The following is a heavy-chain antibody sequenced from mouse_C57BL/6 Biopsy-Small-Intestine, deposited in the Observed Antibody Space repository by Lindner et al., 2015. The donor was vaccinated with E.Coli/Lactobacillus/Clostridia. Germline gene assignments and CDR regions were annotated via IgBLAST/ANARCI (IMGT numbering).Heavy chain of an antibody. V-gene: IGHV1-84*02. CDR3: ARDSGSSTYTNDY. Sequence: SVKVSCKASGYTFTSHAIHWVRQAPGQRLEWMGWINAGNGDTKYSQKLQGRVTITRDTSASTAYMEVSSLRSEDTAVYYCARDSGSSTYTNDYWGQGTLVTVSS. D-gene: IGHD3-1*01. CDR2: INAGNGDT. CDR1: GYTFTSHA. J-gene: IGHJ4*01.